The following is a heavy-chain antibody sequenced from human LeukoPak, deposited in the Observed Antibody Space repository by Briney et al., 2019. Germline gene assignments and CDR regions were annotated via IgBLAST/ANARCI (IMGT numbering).Heavy chain of an antibody. CDR2: IYWSDDK. D-gene: IGHD4-17*01. V-gene: IGHV2-5*01. Sequence: SGPTLVNPTQTLTLTCTFSGFSLNTGGVGVGWIRQPPGKALEWLALIYWSDDKRYSPSLESRLTITKDTSKNQVVLTTINMDPVDTATYHCAHIPYGNDGFDIWGQGTMVTVSS. CDR1: GFSLNTGGVG. J-gene: IGHJ3*02. CDR3: AHIPYGNDGFDI.